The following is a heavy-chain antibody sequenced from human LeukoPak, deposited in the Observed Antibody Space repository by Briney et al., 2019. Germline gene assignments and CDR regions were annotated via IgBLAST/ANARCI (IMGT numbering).Heavy chain of an antibody. Sequence: ASVKVSCKASGYTFTSYDINWVRQGTGQGLEWMGWMNPNSGNTGYAQKFQGRVTMTRNTSISTAYMELSSLRSEDTAVYYCARGRVTGDIYYYYGMDVWGQGTTVTVSS. D-gene: IGHD7-27*01. CDR3: ARGRVTGDIYYYYGMDV. CDR1: GYTFTSYD. J-gene: IGHJ6*02. V-gene: IGHV1-8*01. CDR2: MNPNSGNT.